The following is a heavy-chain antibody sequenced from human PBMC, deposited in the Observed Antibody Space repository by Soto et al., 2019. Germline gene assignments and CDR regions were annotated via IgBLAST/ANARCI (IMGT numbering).Heavy chain of an antibody. V-gene: IGHV1-69*01. CDR1: GGSFTSYA. J-gene: IGHJ4*02. CDR2: IIPMSATR. D-gene: IGHD3-3*01. CDR3: ARPITYYDVWRDYPPFDY. Sequence: QVHLVQSGAEVKKPGSSVKVSCKASGGSFTSYAINWVRQAPGQGLEWMGGIIPMSATRTYAQKFQDRVTNTADESSTTVYMELSSLQAEDTAVYSCARPITYYDVWRDYPPFDYWGQGTLVTVSS.